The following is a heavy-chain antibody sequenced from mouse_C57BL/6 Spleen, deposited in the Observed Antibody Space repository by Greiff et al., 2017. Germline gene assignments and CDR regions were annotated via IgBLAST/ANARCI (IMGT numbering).Heavy chain of an antibody. V-gene: IGHV5-6*02. J-gene: IGHJ3*01. Sequence: EVKLVESGGDLVKPGGSLKLSCAASGFTFSSYGMSWVRQTPDKRLEWVATISSGGSYTYYPDSVKGRFTISRDNAKNTLYLQMSILKSEDTAMYYCARQDGYYDVFAYWGQGTLVTVSA. CDR1: GFTFSSYG. CDR2: ISSGGSYT. D-gene: IGHD2-3*01. CDR3: ARQDGYYDVFAY.